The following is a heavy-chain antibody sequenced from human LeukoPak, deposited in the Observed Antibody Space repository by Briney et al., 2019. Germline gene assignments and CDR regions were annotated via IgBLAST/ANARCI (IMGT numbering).Heavy chain of an antibody. Sequence: GGSLRLSCAASGFTFSSYGMHWVRQAPGKGLEWVAVIWYDGSNKYYADSVKGRFTISRDNSKNTLYLQMNSLRAEDTAVYYCAADPGTGAAGPIDYWGQGTLVTVSS. CDR2: IWYDGSNK. J-gene: IGHJ4*02. V-gene: IGHV3-33*01. D-gene: IGHD6-13*01. CDR1: GFTFSSYG. CDR3: AADPGTGAAGPIDY.